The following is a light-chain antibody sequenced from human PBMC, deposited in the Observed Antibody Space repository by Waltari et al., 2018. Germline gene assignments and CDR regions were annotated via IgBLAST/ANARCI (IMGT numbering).Light chain of an antibody. CDR1: QSVSSN. J-gene: IGKJ2*01. V-gene: IGKV3-15*01. CDR3: QQYNNWPYT. Sequence: EIRVTQSPATLSVSPGERATLSCRASQSVSSNFAWYQQKPGQAPRVLIYGTSTRATGIPARFSGGGSGTEFTLTISSLQSEDFAVYYCQQYNNWPYTFGQGTKLEIK. CDR2: GTS.